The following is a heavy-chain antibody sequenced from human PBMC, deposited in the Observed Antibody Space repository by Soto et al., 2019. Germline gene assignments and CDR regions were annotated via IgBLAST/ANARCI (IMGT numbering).Heavy chain of an antibody. J-gene: IGHJ5*02. CDR2: INPNSGGT. Sequence: ASVKVSCKASGYTFTGYYMHWVRQAPGQGLEWMGWINPNSGGTNYAQKSQGWVTMTRDTSISTAYMELSRLRSDDTAVYYCARSPDYGDYGNTYNWFDPWGQGTLVTVSS. CDR3: ARSPDYGDYGNTYNWFDP. CDR1: GYTFTGYY. D-gene: IGHD4-17*01. V-gene: IGHV1-2*04.